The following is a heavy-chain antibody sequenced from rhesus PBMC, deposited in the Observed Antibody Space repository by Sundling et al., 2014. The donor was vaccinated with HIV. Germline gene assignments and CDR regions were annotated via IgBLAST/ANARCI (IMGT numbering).Heavy chain of an antibody. CDR2: INPRNGNT. J-gene: IGHJ4*01. Sequence: QVQLVQSGAEVKKPGASVKVSCKASGYTFTTYGISWVRQAPGQGLEWMGWINPRNGNTGYAQKFQGRVTMTRDTSTSTAYMELSGLRSEDTAVYYCARGSTVVVVAAIRTYFDSWGQGVLVTVSS. V-gene: IGHV1-200*01. CDR3: ARGSTVVVVAAIRTYFDS. CDR1: GYTFTTYG. D-gene: IGHD2-33*01.